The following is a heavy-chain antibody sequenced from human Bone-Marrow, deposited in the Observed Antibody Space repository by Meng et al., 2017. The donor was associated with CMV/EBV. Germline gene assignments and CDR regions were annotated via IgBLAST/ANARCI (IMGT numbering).Heavy chain of an antibody. Sequence: GESLKISCAASGFIFSSYSIHWVRQAPGKGLEWVAAVSYDGGFKKYADSVEGRFTISRDNSKNTLYLQMNSLRAEDTAVYYCAKEIGTIVGAYFDYWGQGTLVTVSS. V-gene: IGHV3-30*04. CDR1: GFIFSSYS. J-gene: IGHJ4*02. CDR2: VSYDGGFK. D-gene: IGHD1-26*01. CDR3: AKEIGTIVGAYFDY.